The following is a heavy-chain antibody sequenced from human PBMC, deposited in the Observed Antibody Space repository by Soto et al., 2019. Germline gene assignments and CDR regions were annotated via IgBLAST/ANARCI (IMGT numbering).Heavy chain of an antibody. Sequence: QVQLQQWGAGLLKPSETLSLTCAVYGGSFSGYYWSWIRQPPGKGLEWIGEINHSGSTNYNPSLKSRVTISVDTSKNQFSLKLSSVTAADTAVYYCARGMEGRILYYEGRDFDYWGQGTLVTVSS. CDR1: GGSFSGYY. CDR3: ARGMEGRILYYEGRDFDY. V-gene: IGHV4-34*01. J-gene: IGHJ4*02. CDR2: INHSGST. D-gene: IGHD2-8*01.